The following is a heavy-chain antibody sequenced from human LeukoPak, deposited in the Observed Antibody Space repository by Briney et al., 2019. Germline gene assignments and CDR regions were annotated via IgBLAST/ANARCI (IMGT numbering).Heavy chain of an antibody. Sequence: SETLSLTCTVSGDSISSTNYCWGWIRQPPGKGLEWIGSIYYSGSTFNNPSLKSRVTISVDTSKNQFSLKVSSVTAADTAVYYCASEYRSHDALDIWGQGTMVTVSS. D-gene: IGHD2-15*01. J-gene: IGHJ3*02. V-gene: IGHV4-39*07. CDR3: ASEYRSHDALDI. CDR1: GDSISSTNYC. CDR2: IYYSGST.